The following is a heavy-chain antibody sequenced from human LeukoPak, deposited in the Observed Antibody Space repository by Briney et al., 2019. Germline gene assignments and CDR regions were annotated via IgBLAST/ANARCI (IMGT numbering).Heavy chain of an antibody. V-gene: IGHV3-21*01. CDR2: ISSSSSYI. CDR1: GFTFSSYS. Sequence: GGSLTLSCAASGFTFSSYSINWVRQAPGKGLEWVSCISSSSSYIYYADSVKGRFTISRENSKNSLYLQMNSLRAEDTAVYYCARELLTYSNHKLGHYMDVWGKGTTVTVSS. CDR3: ARELLTYSNHKLGHYMDV. D-gene: IGHD4-11*01. J-gene: IGHJ6*03.